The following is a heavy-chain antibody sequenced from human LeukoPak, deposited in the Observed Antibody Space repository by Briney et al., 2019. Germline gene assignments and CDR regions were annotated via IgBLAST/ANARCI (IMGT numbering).Heavy chain of an antibody. Sequence: GGSLRLSCAASGFTFDDYAMHWVRQAPGKGLEWVSLISWDGGSTYYADSVKGRFTTSRDSSKNSLYLQMNSLRAEDTALYYCAKVTLRYNWNDPAFDYWGQGTLVTVSS. V-gene: IGHV3-43D*03. J-gene: IGHJ4*02. CDR3: AKVTLRYNWNDPAFDY. D-gene: IGHD1-20*01. CDR1: GFTFDDYA. CDR2: ISWDGGST.